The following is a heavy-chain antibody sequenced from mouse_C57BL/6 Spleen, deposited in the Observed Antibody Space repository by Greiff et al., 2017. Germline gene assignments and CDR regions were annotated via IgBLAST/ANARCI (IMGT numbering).Heavy chain of an antibody. CDR1: GYSITSGYY. CDR2: ISYDGSN. CDR3: ARAFDYDRGRFAY. V-gene: IGHV3-6*01. J-gene: IGHJ3*01. D-gene: IGHD2-4*01. Sequence: VQLQQSGPGLVKPSQSLSLTCSVTGYSITSGYYWNWIRQFPGNKLEWMGYISYDGSNNYNPSLKNRISITRDTSKNQFFLKLNSVTTEDTATYYCARAFDYDRGRFAYWGQGTLVTVSA.